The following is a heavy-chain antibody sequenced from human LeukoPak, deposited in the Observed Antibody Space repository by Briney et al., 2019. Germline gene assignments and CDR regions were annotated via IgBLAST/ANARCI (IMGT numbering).Heavy chain of an antibody. CDR1: GESFSGYY. D-gene: IGHD6-19*01. V-gene: IGHV4-34*01. CDR2: INRSGST. CDR3: ATRGGGGWSPNLFDY. J-gene: IGHJ4*02. Sequence: PSETLSLTCAVYGESFSGYYWRWIRQPPGKGLEWIGEINRSGSTDYNPSLKSRVTISVDTSRNQFSLKLSSVTAADTAVYYCATRGGGGWSPNLFDYWGQGTLVTVSS.